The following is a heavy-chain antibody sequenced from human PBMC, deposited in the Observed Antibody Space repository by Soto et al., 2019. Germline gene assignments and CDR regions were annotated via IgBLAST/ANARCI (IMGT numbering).Heavy chain of an antibody. CDR2: IYYSGST. CDR3: ARYGSGECNRGSCYSPFYY. V-gene: IGHV4-30-4*01. CDR1: GRSISSVNYY. Sequence: SETLSLTCTVSGRSISSVNYYWSWIRQPPGKGLEWIGYIYYSGSTYYNPSLRSRVTISVDTSKNQFSLKLSSVTAADTAVYYCARYGSGECNRGSCYSPFYYWGQGTLVTVSS. D-gene: IGHD2-15*01. J-gene: IGHJ4*02.